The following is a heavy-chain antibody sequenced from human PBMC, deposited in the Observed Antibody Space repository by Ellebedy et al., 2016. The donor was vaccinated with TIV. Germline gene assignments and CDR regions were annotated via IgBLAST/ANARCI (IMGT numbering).Heavy chain of an antibody. J-gene: IGHJ3*02. Sequence: GESLKISCEASGFTFSSHAMSWVRQAPGKGLEWVSSISDSGGNTYYADSVKGRFTISRGNSKNTLYLQMNSLRAEDTAVYYCARDPVGVGPAFDIWGQGTMVTVSS. CDR1: GFTFSSHA. D-gene: IGHD4-23*01. CDR2: ISDSGGNT. CDR3: ARDPVGVGPAFDI. V-gene: IGHV3-23*01.